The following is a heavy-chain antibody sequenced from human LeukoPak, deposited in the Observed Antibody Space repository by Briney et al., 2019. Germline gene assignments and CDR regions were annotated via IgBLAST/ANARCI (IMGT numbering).Heavy chain of an antibody. CDR1: GGSISSYY. CDR2: IHYSGST. D-gene: IGHD5-12*01. Sequence: SETLSLTSTVSGGSISSYYWSWIRQPPGKGLEWIGYIHYSGSTHYNPPLKSRVTISVDTSKNQDSLKLRSVTAADTAVYYCARTTEGYAGGPGYSYYYMDVWGKGTTVTISS. CDR3: ARTTEGYAGGPGYSYYYMDV. V-gene: IGHV4-59*01. J-gene: IGHJ6*03.